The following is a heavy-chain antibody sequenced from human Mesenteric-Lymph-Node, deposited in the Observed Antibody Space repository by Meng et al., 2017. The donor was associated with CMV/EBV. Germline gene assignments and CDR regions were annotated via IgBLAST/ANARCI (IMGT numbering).Heavy chain of an antibody. D-gene: IGHD2-2*01. Sequence: GESLKISCAASGFTFSNAWMSWVRQAPGKGLEWVGRIKSKTDGGTTDYAAPVKGRFTISRDDSKNTLYLQMNSLKTEDTAVYYRTTEGYCSSTSCYSWVYYYGMDVWGQGTTVTVSS. CDR3: TTEGYCSSTSCYSWVYYYGMDV. CDR1: GFTFSNAW. CDR2: IKSKTDGGTT. J-gene: IGHJ6*02. V-gene: IGHV3-15*01.